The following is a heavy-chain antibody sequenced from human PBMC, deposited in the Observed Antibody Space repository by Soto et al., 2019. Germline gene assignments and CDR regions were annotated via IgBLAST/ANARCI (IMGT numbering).Heavy chain of an antibody. V-gene: IGHV3-23*01. CDR2: ITGSGDYT. CDR1: GFTFSSYA. CDR3: GKDPNGDYFGAFDF. Sequence: EVQMLESGGGLVQPGGSLRLSGGAPGFTFSSYAFAWGRPAPGKGPEWVSSITGSGDYTRYTDSVKGRFTITRDNAKNTLFLQMKSLRADDTAIYYCGKDPNGDYFGAFDFWGQGTMVTVSS. J-gene: IGHJ3*01. D-gene: IGHD4-17*01.